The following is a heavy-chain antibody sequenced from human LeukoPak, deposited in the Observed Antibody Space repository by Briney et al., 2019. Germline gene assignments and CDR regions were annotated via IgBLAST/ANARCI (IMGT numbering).Heavy chain of an antibody. Sequence: PSQTLSLTCTVSGAAISSGTYYWSWIRQPAGKGLEWIGRIFTSGNTDYNPSLKSRVFISIETSKNRFSLTLNSVTAADTAVYYCAREERGYSGYDSPGWFDPWGQGTLVTVSS. V-gene: IGHV4-61*02. CDR2: IFTSGNT. CDR3: AREERGYSGYDSPGWFDP. CDR1: GAAISSGTYY. J-gene: IGHJ5*02. D-gene: IGHD5-12*01.